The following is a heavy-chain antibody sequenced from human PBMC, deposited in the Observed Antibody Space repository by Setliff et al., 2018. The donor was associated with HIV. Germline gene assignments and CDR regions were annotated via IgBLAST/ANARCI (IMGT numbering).Heavy chain of an antibody. CDR2: MSYSGST. Sequence: SETLSLTCNVSGASFSSGGYYWSWIRQHPGKGLEWIGYMSYSGSTFYNPSLQSRITISVDTSQNHFSLKLNSVTAADTAVYYCARDSANGKTANLNYLDVWGKGTTVTVSS. D-gene: IGHD2-8*01. J-gene: IGHJ6*03. V-gene: IGHV4-31*03. CDR1: GASFSSGGYY. CDR3: ARDSANGKTANLNYLDV.